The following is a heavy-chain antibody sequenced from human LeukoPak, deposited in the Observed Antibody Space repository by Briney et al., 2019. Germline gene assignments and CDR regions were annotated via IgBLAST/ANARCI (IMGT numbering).Heavy chain of an antibody. CDR2: ISDIGRI. V-gene: IGHV4-59*08. CDR1: GGSISSSY. CDR3: AGHHPRNTVDF. J-gene: IGHJ4*02. D-gene: IGHD2/OR15-2a*01. Sequence: PSETLSLTYTVSGGSISSSYWSWIRQPPGKGLEWIAYISDIGRINYNPSLKSRVTISLDTSKNQFSRKLSSVTAADTAVYYCAGHHPRNTVDFWGQGTLVTVSS.